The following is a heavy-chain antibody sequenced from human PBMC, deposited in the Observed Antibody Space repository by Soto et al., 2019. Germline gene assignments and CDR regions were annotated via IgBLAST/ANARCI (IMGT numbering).Heavy chain of an antibody. J-gene: IGHJ5*02. CDR3: ARHSYYSNPLRFDP. CDR1: GCSISSYY. CDR2: IFYSGIT. Sequence: SETLSLTCTVSGCSISSYYWSWIRQPPGKGLEWIGYIFYSGITNYNPSLKSRVTISVDTSKNQFSLRLSSVTAAETAVYYCARHSYYSNPLRFDPWGQGTLVTVSS. V-gene: IGHV4-59*08. D-gene: IGHD4-4*01.